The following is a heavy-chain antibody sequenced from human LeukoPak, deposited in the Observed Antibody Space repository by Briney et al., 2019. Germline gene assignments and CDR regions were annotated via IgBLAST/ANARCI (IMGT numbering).Heavy chain of an antibody. CDR2: IYYSGST. D-gene: IGHD1-26*01. CDR1: GGSIGSYY. V-gene: IGHV4-59*01. CDR3: ASTVGATGGVDY. Sequence: KSSETLSLTCTVSGGSIGSYYWSWIRQPPGKGLEWIGYIYYSGSTNYNPSLKSRVTISVDTSKNQFSLKLSSVTAADTAVYYCASTVGATGGVDYWGQGTLVTVSS. J-gene: IGHJ4*02.